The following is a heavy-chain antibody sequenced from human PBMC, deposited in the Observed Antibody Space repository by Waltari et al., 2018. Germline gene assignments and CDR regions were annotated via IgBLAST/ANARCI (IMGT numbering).Heavy chain of an antibody. D-gene: IGHD5-18*01. V-gene: IGHV3-74*03. CDR3: ARKGGRGYTYGPFYFDY. CDR1: GFTFSAYR. CDR2: INGDGYGI. J-gene: IGHJ4*02. Sequence: EVQLVEAGGDLVQPGGSLRLYCAASGFTFSAYRLHWVRQAPGKGLVWVSRINGDGYGITYSDSVQGRFTISRDNTKNTLYLQLNSLRAEDTAVYYCARKGGRGYTYGPFYFDYWGRGTLVTVSS.